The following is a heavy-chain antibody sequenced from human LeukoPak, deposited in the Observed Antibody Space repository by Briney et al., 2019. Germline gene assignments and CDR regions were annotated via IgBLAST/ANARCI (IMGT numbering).Heavy chain of an antibody. CDR1: GFTFSSHA. CDR3: AKTGGTPNTAMPLDYYYGMDV. V-gene: IGHV3-30*18. J-gene: IGHJ6*02. CDR2: ISYDGSNK. D-gene: IGHD5-18*01. Sequence: GGSLRLSCAASGFTFSSHAMSWVRQAPGKGLEWVAVISYDGSNKYYADSVKGRFTISRDNSKNTLYLQMNSLRAEDTAVYYCAKTGGTPNTAMPLDYYYGMDVWGQGTTVTVSS.